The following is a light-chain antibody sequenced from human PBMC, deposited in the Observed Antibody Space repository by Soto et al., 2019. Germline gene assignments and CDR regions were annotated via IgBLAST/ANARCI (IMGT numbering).Light chain of an antibody. CDR1: SSNIGAGYD. CDR2: ANG. J-gene: IGLJ1*01. Sequence: QAVVTQPPSVSGAPGQRVTISCTGSSSNIGAGYDVHWYQQLPGTAPKLLIYANGNRPSGVPDRFSGSKSGTSASLAITGLQAEDEADYYCGSWDSSLSAYVFGTGTKLTVL. CDR3: GSWDSSLSAYV. V-gene: IGLV1-40*01.